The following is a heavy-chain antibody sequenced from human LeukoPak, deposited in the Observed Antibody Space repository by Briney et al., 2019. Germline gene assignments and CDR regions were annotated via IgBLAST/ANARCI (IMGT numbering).Heavy chain of an antibody. J-gene: IGHJ4*02. V-gene: IGHV4-39*07. CDR1: GDSIDSVSYY. CDR3: VKEGF. CDR2: IDYSGRT. Sequence: SETLSLTCSVSGDSIDSVSYYWGWIRQAPGKGPEWIASIDYSGRTFYNPSLRSRVTISVDTSNNDFSLNLTPVTAADTAVYYCVKEGFWGRGTLVTVSS.